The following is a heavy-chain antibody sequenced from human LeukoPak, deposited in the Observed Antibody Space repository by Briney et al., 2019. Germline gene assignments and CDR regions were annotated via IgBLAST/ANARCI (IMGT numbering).Heavy chain of an antibody. J-gene: IGHJ6*02. V-gene: IGHV1-69*04. CDR3: AREELPDYYYYGMDV. D-gene: IGHD1-26*01. CDR1: GGTFSSYA. CDR2: IIPILGIA. Sequence: SVKVSCKASGGTFSSYAISWVRQAPGQGLEWMGRIIPILGIANYAQKFQGRVTITADKSTSTAYMELSSLRSEDTAVYYCAREELPDYYYYGMDVWSQGTTVTVSS.